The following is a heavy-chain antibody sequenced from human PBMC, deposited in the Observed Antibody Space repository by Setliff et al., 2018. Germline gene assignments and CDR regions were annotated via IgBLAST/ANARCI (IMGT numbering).Heavy chain of an antibody. D-gene: IGHD3-10*01. CDR3: VMGSGALGDY. J-gene: IGHJ4*02. CDR1: GFTFSRYW. V-gene: IGHV3-7*01. Sequence: GGSLRLSCVASGFTFSRYWMSWVRQAPGKGLEWVANIKEDGSEKYYMDSVKGRFTMSRDNAKNSLYLQMNSLRAEDTAVYYCVMGSGALGDYWGQGTLVTVSS. CDR2: IKEDGSEK.